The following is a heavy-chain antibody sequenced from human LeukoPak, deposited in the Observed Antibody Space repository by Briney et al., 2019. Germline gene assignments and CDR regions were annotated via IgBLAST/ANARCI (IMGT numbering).Heavy chain of an antibody. CDR2: ISYDGSNK. J-gene: IGHJ3*02. Sequence: GGSLRLSCAASGFTFSSYAMHGVRQAPGKGLEWVADISYDGSNKYYADSVKGRFTISRDNSKNTLYLQMNSLRAEDTAVYYCARESDYYDSSGYYDAFDIWGQGTMVTVSS. V-gene: IGHV3-30-3*01. CDR1: GFTFSSYA. CDR3: ARESDYYDSSGYYDAFDI. D-gene: IGHD3-22*01.